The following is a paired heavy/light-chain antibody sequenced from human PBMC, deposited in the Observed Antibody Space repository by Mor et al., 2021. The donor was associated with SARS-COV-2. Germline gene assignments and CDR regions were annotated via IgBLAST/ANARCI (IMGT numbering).Light chain of an antibody. CDR3: QTWGSGINWV. Sequence: QFVLTQSPSASASLGASVRLTCTLSSGLSTYAIAWHQQQPKKGPRFLMKVNSDGSHTKGDGIPDRFSGSSSGAERHLTISSLQSDDEADYYCQTWGSGINWVFGEGTKLTVL. CDR2: VNSDGSH. V-gene: IGLV4-69*01. CDR1: SGLSTYA. J-gene: IGLJ3*02.
Heavy chain of an antibody. CDR3: AKCSYFDILTGHSDY. Sequence: EVHLVESGGGLVQPGESLRLSCAASGFNFNTYAMTWVRQAPGKGLEWISGISGTAARRFYADSVKGRFTISRDNSENTVYLQINSLRPEDTAVYYCAKCSYFDILTGHSDYWGQGTLVTVSS. D-gene: IGHD3-9*01. CDR1: GFNFNTYA. V-gene: IGHV3-23*04. J-gene: IGHJ4*02. CDR2: ISGTAARR.